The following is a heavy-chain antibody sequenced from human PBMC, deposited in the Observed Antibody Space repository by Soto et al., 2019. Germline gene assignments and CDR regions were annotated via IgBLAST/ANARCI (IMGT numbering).Heavy chain of an antibody. V-gene: IGHV5-51*01. D-gene: IGHD3-16*01. CDR1: GYTFTSNW. J-gene: IGHJ4*02. CDR2: IYPGDSET. Sequence: GESLKISCKGSGYTFTSNWIGWVRQMPGKGLEWMGIIYPGDSETRYSPSFQGQVTISADKSINTAYLQWSSLKASDTAIYYCARTFGGHLYSFDFWGQGTLVIVSS. CDR3: ARTFGGHLYSFDF.